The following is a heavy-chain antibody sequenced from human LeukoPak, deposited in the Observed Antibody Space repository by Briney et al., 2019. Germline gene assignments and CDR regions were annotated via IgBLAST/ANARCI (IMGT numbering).Heavy chain of an antibody. V-gene: IGHV4-4*09. J-gene: IGHJ4*02. Sequence: PAETLSLTCTVSGGSSSGYYWSWIRQPPGKGLEWIGYIYNSEYTSYNPSLKSRVSILFDTSENQFSLRLTSVTAADTAVYYCARNWDSGGSYVFDYWSQG. CDR1: GGSSSGYY. CDR3: ARNWDSGGSYVFDY. D-gene: IGHD6-19*01. CDR2: IYNSEYT.